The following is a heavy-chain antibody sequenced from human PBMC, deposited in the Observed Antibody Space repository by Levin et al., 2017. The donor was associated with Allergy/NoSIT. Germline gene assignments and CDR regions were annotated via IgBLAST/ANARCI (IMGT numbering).Heavy chain of an antibody. CDR1: GGSISSSKW. D-gene: IGHD3-9*01. CDR2: VYHSGST. J-gene: IGHJ5*02. CDR3: ARKHFDCDFMRGGGFDP. V-gene: IGHV4-4*02. Sequence: SETLSLTCAVSGGSISSSKWWSWVRQPPGKGLEWIGEVYHSGSTNYNPSLKSRVTISVDKSKNQFSLKLSSVTAADTAVYFCARKHFDCDFMRGGGFDPWGQGTLVTVSS.